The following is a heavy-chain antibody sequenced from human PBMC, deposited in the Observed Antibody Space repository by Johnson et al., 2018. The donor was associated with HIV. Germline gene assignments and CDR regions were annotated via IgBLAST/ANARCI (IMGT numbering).Heavy chain of an antibody. J-gene: IGHJ3*02. V-gene: IGHV3-30-3*01. Sequence: QVQLLESGGGVVQPGRSLRLSCAASGFTFSSYAMHWVRQAPGKGLEWVAVISYDGSNKYYADSVKGRFTISRDNSENTLYLQMNSLRAEDTAVYYCAKDPVARGFVFDGFDMWGQGTMVTVS. CDR3: AKDPVARGFVFDGFDM. CDR1: GFTFSSYA. D-gene: IGHD5-12*01. CDR2: ISYDGSNK.